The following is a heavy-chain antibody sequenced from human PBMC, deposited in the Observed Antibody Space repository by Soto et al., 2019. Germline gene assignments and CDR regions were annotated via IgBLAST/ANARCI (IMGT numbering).Heavy chain of an antibody. CDR2: IIPIFGTA. V-gene: IGHV1-69*13. CDR1: GGTFSRYA. J-gene: IGHJ4*02. CDR3: ARGDYEDHFDY. Sequence: SVKVSCKASGGTFSRYAINWVRQAPGQGLEWMGGIIPIFGTANYAQKFQGRVTITADESTSTAYMELSSLRSEDTAVYYCARGDYEDHFDYWGQGTLVTVSS. D-gene: IGHD4-17*01.